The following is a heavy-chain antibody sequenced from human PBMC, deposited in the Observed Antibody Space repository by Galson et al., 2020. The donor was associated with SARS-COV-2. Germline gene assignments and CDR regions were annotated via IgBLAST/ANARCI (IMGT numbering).Heavy chain of an antibody. CDR1: GYTFTGYY. CDR2: INPNSGGT. J-gene: IGHJ3*02. CDR3: ARDNDHDAFDI. Sequence: ASVKVSCKASGYTFTGYYMHWVRQAPGQGPEWMGWINPNSGGTNYAQKFQGWVTMTRDTSISTAYMELSRLRSDDTAVYYCARDNDHDAFDIWGQGTMVTVSS. V-gene: IGHV1-2*04. D-gene: IGHD1-1*01.